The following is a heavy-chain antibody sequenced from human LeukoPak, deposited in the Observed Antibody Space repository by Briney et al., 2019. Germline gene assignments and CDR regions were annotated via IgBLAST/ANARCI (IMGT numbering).Heavy chain of an antibody. CDR1: GYTVTSYG. Sequence: GASVKLSCKASGYTVTSYGISWVRQAPGQGLEWMGIINPSGGSTSYAQKFQGRVTMTRDMSTSTVYMELSSLRSEDTAVYYCAKEIWPTVTTPGHTHFDYWGQGTLVTVSS. CDR2: INPSGGST. J-gene: IGHJ4*02. V-gene: IGHV1-46*01. CDR3: AKEIWPTVTTPGHTHFDY. D-gene: IGHD4-17*01.